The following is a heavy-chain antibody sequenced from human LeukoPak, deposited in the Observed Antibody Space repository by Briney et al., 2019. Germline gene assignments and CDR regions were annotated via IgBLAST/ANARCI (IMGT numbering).Heavy chain of an antibody. Sequence: GGSLRLSCAASGFTFSSSAMSWVRQVPGKGLEWVSGISASGGSTSCADSVRGRFTISRDNSKNTLYLQMSSLRAEDTAVYYCAKFLAVIAARDSLYFQHWGQGTLVTVSS. D-gene: IGHD6-6*01. CDR1: GFTFSSSA. CDR2: ISASGGST. V-gene: IGHV3-23*01. J-gene: IGHJ1*01. CDR3: AKFLAVIAARDSLYFQH.